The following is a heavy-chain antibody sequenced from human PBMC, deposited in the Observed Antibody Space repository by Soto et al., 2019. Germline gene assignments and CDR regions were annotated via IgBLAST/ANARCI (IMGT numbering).Heavy chain of an antibody. CDR2: IWYDGSNK. J-gene: IGHJ3*02. CDR3: ARDRPADAFDI. Sequence: QVQLVESGGGVVQPGRSLRLSCAASGFTFSSYGMHWVRQAPGKGLEWVAVIWYDGSNKYYADSVKGRFTISRDNSKNTLYLQMNSLRAEDTAVYYGARDRPADAFDIWGQGTMVTVSS. CDR1: GFTFSSYG. V-gene: IGHV3-33*01.